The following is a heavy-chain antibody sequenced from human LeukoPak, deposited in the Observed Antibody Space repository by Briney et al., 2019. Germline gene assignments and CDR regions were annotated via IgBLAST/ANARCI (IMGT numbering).Heavy chain of an antibody. D-gene: IGHD2-2*01. J-gene: IGHJ4*02. V-gene: IGHV3-30*04. CDR1: GFTFSSYA. Sequence: GRSLRLSCAASGFTFSSYAMHRVRQAPSKGLEWVAVISYDGSNKYYADSVKGRFTISRDNSKNTLYLQMNSLRAEDTAVYYCARGALNQLLGYWGQGTLVTVSS. CDR2: ISYDGSNK. CDR3: ARGALNQLLGY.